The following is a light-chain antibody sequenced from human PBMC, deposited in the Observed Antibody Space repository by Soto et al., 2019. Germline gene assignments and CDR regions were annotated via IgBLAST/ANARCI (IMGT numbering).Light chain of an antibody. Sequence: DIQMTQSPSSLSASVGDRVTITCRASQAITNDLSWYQQKPGEPPKRLIYAASTLHSGVPSRFSGSGSETEFTLTISSLQPEEFATYFCLQHNSYPRTFGQGTKVEIK. J-gene: IGKJ1*01. CDR1: QAITND. CDR2: AAS. V-gene: IGKV1-17*01. CDR3: LQHNSYPRT.